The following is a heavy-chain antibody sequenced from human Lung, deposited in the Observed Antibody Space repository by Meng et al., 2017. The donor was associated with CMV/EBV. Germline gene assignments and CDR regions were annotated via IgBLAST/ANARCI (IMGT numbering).Heavy chain of an antibody. CDR2: IDYTEQT. CDR1: GGSISGGDYY. J-gene: IGHJ3*02. Sequence: SETLSLTCTVSGGSISGGDYYWNWIRQPPGKGLEWIGYIDYTEQTDTNPSLKSRLTFSIDTSKNQFSLKLTSVTAADTAVYFCARESSVDIEVFPHRTTEAFDIWGQGTMVTVSS. D-gene: IGHD2-15*01. V-gene: IGHV4-30-4*01. CDR3: ARESSVDIEVFPHRTTEAFDI.